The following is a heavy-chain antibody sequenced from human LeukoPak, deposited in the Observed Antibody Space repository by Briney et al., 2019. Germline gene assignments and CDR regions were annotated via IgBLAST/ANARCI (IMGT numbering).Heavy chain of an antibody. CDR3: ARDSGGSGRGDAFDI. Sequence: GESLRLSCAASGFTFNSYAFNWVRQAPGKGLEWVSSISSSSSYIYYADSVKGRFTTSRDNAKNSLYLQMNSLRAEDTAVYYCARDSGGSGRGDAFDIWGQGTMVAVSS. J-gene: IGHJ3*02. CDR2: ISSSSSYI. V-gene: IGHV3-21*01. CDR1: GFTFNSYA. D-gene: IGHD2-15*01.